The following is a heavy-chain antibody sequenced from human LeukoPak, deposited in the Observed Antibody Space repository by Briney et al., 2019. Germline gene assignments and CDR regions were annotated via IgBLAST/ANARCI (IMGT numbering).Heavy chain of an antibody. CDR1: GGSISSYY. CDR2: IYISGST. J-gene: IGHJ4*02. V-gene: IGHV4-4*07. D-gene: IGHD3-22*01. Sequence: PSETLSLTCTVSGGSISSYYWSWIRQPAGKGLEWIGRIYISGSTNYNPSLKSRVTTSVDTSKNQFSLRLSSVTAADTAVYYCARDRYYFDSNGPVYFDYWGQGTLVTVSS. CDR3: ARDRYYFDSNGPVYFDY.